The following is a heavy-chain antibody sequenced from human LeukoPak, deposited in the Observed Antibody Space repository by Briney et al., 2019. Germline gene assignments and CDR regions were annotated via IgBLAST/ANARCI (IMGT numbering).Heavy chain of an antibody. V-gene: IGHV3-74*01. Sequence: PGGSLRLSCAASGFTFSRYWMHWVRQGPGKGLVWVSRINSDGSSTSYADSVKGRFTISRDNAKNTLYLQMNSLRAEDTAVYYCTKEVYHDSSAYSDYWGQGTLVTVSS. CDR3: TKEVYHDSSAYSDY. CDR1: GFTFSRYW. J-gene: IGHJ4*02. D-gene: IGHD3-22*01. CDR2: INSDGSST.